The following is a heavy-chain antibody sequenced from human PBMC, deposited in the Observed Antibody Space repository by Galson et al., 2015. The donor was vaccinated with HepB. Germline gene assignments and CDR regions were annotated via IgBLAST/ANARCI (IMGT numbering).Heavy chain of an antibody. CDR2: ISAGSTTI. CDR3: ARNPASYDYYNMDV. J-gene: IGHJ6*02. Sequence: SLRLSCAASGVTIPSHSMNWARKAPGKGLEWLAYISAGSTTIYYAASVKGRFTISRDNAKNFLYLHMNSLRGEDTAVYYCARNPASYDYYNMDVWGHGTTVTVSS. V-gene: IGHV3-48*01. CDR1: GVTIPSHS.